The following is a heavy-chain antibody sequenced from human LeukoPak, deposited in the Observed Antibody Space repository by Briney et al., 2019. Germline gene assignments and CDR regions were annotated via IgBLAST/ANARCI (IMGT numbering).Heavy chain of an antibody. CDR1: GFTFSGYA. D-gene: IGHD6-19*01. CDR3: AKGLAGGQQWLVIFDY. V-gene: IGHV3-23*01. J-gene: IGHJ4*02. CDR2: ISGSGGST. Sequence: GGSLRLSCAASGFTFSGYAMSWVRQAPGKGLEWVSAISGSGGSTYYADSVKGRFTISRDNSKNTLYLQMNSLRAEDTAVYYCAKGLAGGQQWLVIFDYWGQGTLVTVSS.